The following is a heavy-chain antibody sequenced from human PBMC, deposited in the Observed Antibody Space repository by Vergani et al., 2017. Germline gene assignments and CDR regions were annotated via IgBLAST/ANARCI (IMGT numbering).Heavy chain of an antibody. CDR2: ISSSSSYI. CDR1: GFTFSSYS. CDR3: ARDRRSSSWDNWFDP. D-gene: IGHD6-13*01. Sequence: EVQLVESGGGLVKPGGSLRLSCAASGFTFSSYSMNWVRQAPGKGLEWVSSISSSSSYIYYADSGKGRFTISRDNAKNSLYLQMNSLRAEDTAVYYCARDRRSSSWDNWFDPWGQGTLVTGSA. J-gene: IGHJ5*02. V-gene: IGHV3-21*01.